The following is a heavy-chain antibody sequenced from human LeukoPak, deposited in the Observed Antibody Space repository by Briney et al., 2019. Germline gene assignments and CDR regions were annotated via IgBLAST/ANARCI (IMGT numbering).Heavy chain of an antibody. J-gene: IGHJ6*03. Sequence: PGGSLRLSCAASGFTFSNAWMSWVRQPPGKGLEWIGSIYYSGTTDYNPSLKSRVTISVDTSKNQFSLKLSSVTAADTAVYYCARDRFDDSSGYYCHHYYYMDVWGKGTTVTVSS. V-gene: IGHV4-4*02. CDR1: GFTFSNAW. D-gene: IGHD3-22*01. CDR2: IYYSGTT. CDR3: ARDRFDDSSGYYCHHYYYMDV.